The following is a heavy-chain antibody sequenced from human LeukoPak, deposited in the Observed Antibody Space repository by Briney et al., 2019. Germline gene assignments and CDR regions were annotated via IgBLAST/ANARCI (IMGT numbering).Heavy chain of an antibody. CDR2: INGYNGNT. CDR3: VRDSNPILHGMDV. J-gene: IGHJ6*02. V-gene: IGHV1-18*01. CDR1: GYTFTSYG. D-gene: IGHD4-11*01. Sequence: GASVKVSCKASGYTFTSYGISWVQQAPGQGLEWMGWINGYNGNTRYARKFQGRVTMTTDTSTSTAYMEPKSLRSDDTGLFYCVRDSNPILHGMDVWGQGTTVTVSS.